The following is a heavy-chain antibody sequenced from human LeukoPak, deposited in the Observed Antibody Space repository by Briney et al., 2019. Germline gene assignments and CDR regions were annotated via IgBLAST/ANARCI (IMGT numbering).Heavy chain of an antibody. CDR2: INPDSGAT. J-gene: IGHJ4*02. CDR1: GYTFTDYY. Sequence: ASVKVSCKASGYTFTDYYVHWVRQAPGQGLEWLGWINPDSGATNFAQRFQGRVTMTRDTSVNTAHMELNNLRSDDTAVYYCARDLCHGGSCFHFDSWCQGTLVTVSS. V-gene: IGHV1-2*02. CDR3: ARDLCHGGSCFHFDS. D-gene: IGHD2-15*01.